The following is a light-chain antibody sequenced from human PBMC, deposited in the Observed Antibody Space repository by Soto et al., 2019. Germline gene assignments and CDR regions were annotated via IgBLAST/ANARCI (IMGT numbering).Light chain of an antibody. CDR2: EVS. CDR3: CSCAGSRV. Sequence: QSALTQPPSASGSPGQSVTISCTGTSSDVGGYNYVSWYQQHPGKAPKLMIYEVSKRPSGVPDRFSGSKSGNTASLTVSGLQAEDEADYYCCSCAGSRVFGTGTKLTVL. CDR1: SSDVGGYNY. V-gene: IGLV2-8*01. J-gene: IGLJ1*01.